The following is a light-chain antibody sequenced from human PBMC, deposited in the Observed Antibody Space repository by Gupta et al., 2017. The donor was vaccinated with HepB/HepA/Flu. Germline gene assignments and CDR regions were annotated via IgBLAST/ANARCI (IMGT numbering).Light chain of an antibody. V-gene: IGLV3-19*01. CDR2: GKN. CDR1: SLRSYY. CDR3: NYRDSRRNRTSWV. J-gene: IGLJ1*01. Sequence: SSELTQYPVVSVALGPTVRITCQGDSLRSYYANWYQQKPGQAPLLVIYGKNIRPSGSPDRFSGSSSGTTASVTITGAQAEDEADYYCNYRDSRRNRTSWVFGTGTTFTVL.